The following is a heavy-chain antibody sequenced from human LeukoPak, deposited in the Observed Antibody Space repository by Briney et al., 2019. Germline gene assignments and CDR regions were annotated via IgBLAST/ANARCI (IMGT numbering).Heavy chain of an antibody. J-gene: IGHJ6*02. CDR3: ARAVVVVAYYYYGMDV. D-gene: IGHD2-21*01. Sequence: SETLSLTCAVYGGSFSGYYWSWIRQPPGKGLEWIGEINHSGSTNYNPSLKSRITISVDTSKNQFSLKLSSVTAADTAVYYCARAVVVVAYYYYGMDVWGQGITVTVSS. V-gene: IGHV4-34*01. CDR2: INHSGST. CDR1: GGSFSGYY.